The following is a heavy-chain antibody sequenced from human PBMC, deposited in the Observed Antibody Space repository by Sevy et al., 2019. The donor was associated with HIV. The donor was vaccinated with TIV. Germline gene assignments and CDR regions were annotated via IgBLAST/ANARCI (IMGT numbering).Heavy chain of an antibody. V-gene: IGHV3-7*01. CDR2: MKEDGSDK. J-gene: IGHJ4*02. CDR1: GFTFSVYW. Sequence: GGSLRLSCAASGFTFSVYWMSWVRQAPGKGLEWVATMKEDGSDKDYVDSVKGRFTISRDNAKNSLYLQMNSLRAEDRVGYYGVGEGVGGYSYSLDCWGQGTLVTVSS. D-gene: IGHD5-18*01. CDR3: VGEGVGGYSYSLDC.